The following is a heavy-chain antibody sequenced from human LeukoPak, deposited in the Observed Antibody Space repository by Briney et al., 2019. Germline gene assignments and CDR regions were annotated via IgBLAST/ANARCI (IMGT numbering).Heavy chain of an antibody. CDR3: ARDSGGDPYFDY. CDR2: INPSGGST. V-gene: IGHV1-46*01. Sequence: GASVKVSFKASGYTFTSYYMHWVRQAPGQGLEWMGIINPSGGSTSYAQKFQGRLTMTRDTSTSTVYMELSSLRSEDTAVYYCARDSGGDPYFDYWGQGTLVTVSS. CDR1: GYTFTSYY. J-gene: IGHJ4*02. D-gene: IGHD2-21*02.